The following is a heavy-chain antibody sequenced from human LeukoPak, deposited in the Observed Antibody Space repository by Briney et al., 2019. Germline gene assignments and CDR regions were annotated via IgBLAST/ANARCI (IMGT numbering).Heavy chain of an antibody. J-gene: IGHJ5*01. CDR1: GFTFSSYA. Sequence: GSLRLSCAASGFTFSSYAMSWVRRAPGKGLEWVSIISSSGGNTYYADSVKGRFTISRDNSKNTLFLQVNSLRADDTAVYFCAKSVDVVGGFRNLFDSWGQGTLVTVSS. CDR3: AKSVDVVGGFRNLFDS. CDR2: ISSSGGNT. D-gene: IGHD2-21*01. V-gene: IGHV3-23*01.